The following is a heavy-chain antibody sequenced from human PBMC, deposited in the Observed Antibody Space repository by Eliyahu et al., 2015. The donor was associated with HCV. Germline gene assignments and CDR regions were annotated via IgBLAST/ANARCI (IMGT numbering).Heavy chain of an antibody. CDR2: IRDDGSNK. D-gene: IGHD2-15*01. J-gene: IGHJ4*02. CDR1: GFSFSSYG. Sequence: QVQLVESGGGVVQPGRSLRLSCXASGFSFSSYGMXWVRQAPGKGLEWVAFIRDDGSNKYYADSVKGRFTISRDNSKNTLYLQMNSLRAEDTAVYYCVKDKTDIVVVAAGYRSDTALDSWGRGMLVTVSA. V-gene: IGHV3-30*02. CDR3: VKDKTDIVVVAAGYRSDTALDS.